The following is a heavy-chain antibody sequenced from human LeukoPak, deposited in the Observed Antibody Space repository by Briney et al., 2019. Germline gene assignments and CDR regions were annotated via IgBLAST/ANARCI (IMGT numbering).Heavy chain of an antibody. D-gene: IGHD6-19*01. CDR1: GGSISSSY. Sequence: SETLSLTCTVSGGSISSSYWSWIRQPAGKGLEWIGRIYTSGSTNYNPSLKSRVTISVDTSKDQFSLKLSSVTAADTAVYYCARDRRQWLTRRVFDYWGQGTLVTVSS. CDR3: ARDRRQWLTRRVFDY. J-gene: IGHJ4*02. V-gene: IGHV4-4*07. CDR2: IYTSGST.